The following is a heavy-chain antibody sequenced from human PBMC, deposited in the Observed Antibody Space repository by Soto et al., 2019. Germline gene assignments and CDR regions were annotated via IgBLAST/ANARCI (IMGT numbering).Heavy chain of an antibody. V-gene: IGHV3-23*01. CDR2: ISDGGDLT. CDR3: ARRVIGSSRAFDI. J-gene: IGHJ3*02. Sequence: GWSLRLSCASSGFASSSHPMRWVRQAPEKGLEWVAGISDGGDLTYNADSVRGRFTISRDNSRNTLYLQMNSLRAEDTAVYYCARRVIGSSRAFDIWGQGTMVTVSS. CDR1: GFASSSHP. D-gene: IGHD3-10*01.